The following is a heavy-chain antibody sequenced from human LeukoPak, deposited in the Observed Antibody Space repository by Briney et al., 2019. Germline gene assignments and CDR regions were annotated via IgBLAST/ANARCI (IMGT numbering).Heavy chain of an antibody. J-gene: IGHJ4*02. Sequence: SHTLSLTCAISGDSVSRNSVPWTWIRKSPSGGLEWLERTYYRSKWYNDYALFVESRITINPDTSKNQFSLQLNSVTPADTAVYYCARDHDYGNFGTYADYWGQGTLVTVSS. D-gene: IGHD4-11*01. CDR2: TYYRSKWYN. CDR1: GDSVSRNSVP. V-gene: IGHV6-1*01. CDR3: ARDHDYGNFGTYADY.